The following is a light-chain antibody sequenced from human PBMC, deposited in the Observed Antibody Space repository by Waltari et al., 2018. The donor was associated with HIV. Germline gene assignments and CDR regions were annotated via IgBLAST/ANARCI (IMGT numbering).Light chain of an antibody. Sequence: QSALTQPASVSGSPGQSITISCTGTTSDVGGYNSVSWYQQHPAKAPKLGILEVSSRPSGVSNRFSGSKSGNTASLTISGLQAEDEAYYYCSSYTSSDTVVFGGGTKVTVL. CDR3: SSYTSSDTVV. V-gene: IGLV2-14*03. CDR2: EVS. J-gene: IGLJ2*01. CDR1: TSDVGGYNS.